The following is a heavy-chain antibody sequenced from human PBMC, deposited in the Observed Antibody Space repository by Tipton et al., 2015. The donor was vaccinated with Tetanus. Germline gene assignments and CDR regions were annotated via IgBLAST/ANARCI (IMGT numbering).Heavy chain of an antibody. CDR3: SKNVMNTLGGIVDNLYYFDS. V-gene: IGHV3-53*01. J-gene: IGHJ4*02. D-gene: IGHD3-16*02. CDR1: GFTVSSNY. CDR2: IDSGGLP. Sequence: QLVQSGGGLIQPGGSLRLSCAASGFTVSSNYMSWVRQTPGKGLEWVSVIDSGGLPFYADSVKGRVTVSRDNSKNTLYLQMTRLRAEDTAVYYCSKNVMNTLGGIVDNLYYFDSWGQGALVTVSS.